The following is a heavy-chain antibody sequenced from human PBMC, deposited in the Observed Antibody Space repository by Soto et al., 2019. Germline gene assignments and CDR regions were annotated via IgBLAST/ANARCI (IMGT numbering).Heavy chain of an antibody. CDR2: IYYSGST. V-gene: IGHV4-39*07. D-gene: IGHD5-12*01. Sequence: SETLSLTCTVSGGSISSSSYYWGWIRQPPGKGLEWIGSIYYSGSTYYNPSLKSRVTISVDTSKNQFSLKLSSVTAADTAVYYCAREVSSGYGGDWFDPWGQGTLVTVSS. CDR1: GGSISSSSYY. CDR3: AREVSSGYGGDWFDP. J-gene: IGHJ5*02.